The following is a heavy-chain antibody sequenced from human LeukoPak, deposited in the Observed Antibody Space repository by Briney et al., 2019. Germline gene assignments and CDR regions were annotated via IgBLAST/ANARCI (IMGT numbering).Heavy chain of an antibody. CDR3: ARMRDLFDR. V-gene: IGHV4-59*11. J-gene: IGHJ5*02. CDR2: IYYSGST. Sequence: SETLSLTCTVSGGSRSSHYWSWIRQPPGKGLGWIGYIYYSGSTNYNPSLKSRVTISVDTSKNQFSLKLGSVTAAVTAVYYCARMRDLFDRWGQGTLVTVSS. CDR1: GGSRSSHY.